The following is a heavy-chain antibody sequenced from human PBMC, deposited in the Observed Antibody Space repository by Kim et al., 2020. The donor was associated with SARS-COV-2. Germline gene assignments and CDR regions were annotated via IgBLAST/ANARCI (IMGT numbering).Heavy chain of an antibody. Sequence: KGRFTISRDNAKNSLYLQMNSLRAEDTAVYYCARIGRSGYDYPYYYGMDVWGQGTTVTVSS. CDR3: ARIGRSGYDYPYYYGMDV. J-gene: IGHJ6*02. V-gene: IGHV3-11*03. D-gene: IGHD5-12*01.